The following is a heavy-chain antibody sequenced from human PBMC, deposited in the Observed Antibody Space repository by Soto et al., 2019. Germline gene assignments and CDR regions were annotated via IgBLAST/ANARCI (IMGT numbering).Heavy chain of an antibody. V-gene: IGHV4-38-2*01. D-gene: IGHD3-3*01. CDR1: GYSISSGYY. CDR2: IYHSGST. CDR3: ARGGSITTFITSVFDP. Sequence: SETLSLTCAVSGYSISSGYYWGWIRQPPGKGLEWIGSIYHSGSTYYSPSLKSRVTISVDPSKNQFSLKLSSVTAADTAVYYCARGGSITTFITSVFDPWGQGTLVTVSS. J-gene: IGHJ5*02.